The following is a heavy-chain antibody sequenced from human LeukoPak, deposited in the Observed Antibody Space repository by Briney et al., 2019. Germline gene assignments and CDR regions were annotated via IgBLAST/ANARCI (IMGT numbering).Heavy chain of an antibody. CDR3: AGGPPNWGYDY. CDR2: MSPNSGDT. Sequence: ASVKVSCKASGYTFTSYDFNWVQQATGQRPEWMGWMSPNSGDTGYAQKFQDRVTMTRNTSISTAYMELSSLRSDDTAVYYCAGGPPNWGYDYWGPGTLVTVSS. D-gene: IGHD7-27*01. CDR1: GYTFTSYD. J-gene: IGHJ4*02. V-gene: IGHV1-8*01.